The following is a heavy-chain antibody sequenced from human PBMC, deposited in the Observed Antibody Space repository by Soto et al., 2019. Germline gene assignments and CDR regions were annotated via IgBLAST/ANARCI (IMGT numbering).Heavy chain of an antibody. J-gene: IGHJ6*02. CDR1: VYTFTSYA. V-gene: IGHV1-3*01. CDR2: INAGNGNT. D-gene: IGHD6-13*01. Sequence: XSVKVSCKASVYTFTSYAMYWVRQAPGQRLEWMGWINAGNGNTKYSQKFQGRVTITRDTSASTAYMELSSLRSEDTAVYYCASSTEYYYYGMDVWGQGTTVTVSS. CDR3: ASSTEYYYYGMDV.